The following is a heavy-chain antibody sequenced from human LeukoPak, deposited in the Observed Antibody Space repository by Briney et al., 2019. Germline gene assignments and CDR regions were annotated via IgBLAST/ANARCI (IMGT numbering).Heavy chain of an antibody. CDR1: GYTFTSYA. V-gene: IGHV1-3*01. CDR2: INAGNGNT. J-gene: IGHJ5*02. Sequence: VASVKVSCKASGYTFTSYAMHWVRQAPGQRLEWMGWINAGNGNTKYSQKFQGRVTITTDESTSTAYMELSSLRSEDTAVYYCGNAFKVRGIIGGLFDPWGQGTLVTVSS. D-gene: IGHD3-10*01. CDR3: GNAFKVRGIIGGLFDP.